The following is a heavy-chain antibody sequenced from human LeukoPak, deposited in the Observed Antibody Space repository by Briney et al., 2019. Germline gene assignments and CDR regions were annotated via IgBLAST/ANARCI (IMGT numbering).Heavy chain of an antibody. CDR1: GGTFSSYA. V-gene: IGHV1-69*13. CDR2: IIPIFGTA. Sequence: SVKVTCKASGGTFSSYAISWVRQAPGQGLEWMGGIIPIFGTANYAQKFQGRVTITADESTSTAYMELSSLRSEDTAVYYCAREVRPVVVVPAATYWFDPWGQGTLVTVSS. D-gene: IGHD2-2*01. CDR3: AREVRPVVVVPAATYWFDP. J-gene: IGHJ5*02.